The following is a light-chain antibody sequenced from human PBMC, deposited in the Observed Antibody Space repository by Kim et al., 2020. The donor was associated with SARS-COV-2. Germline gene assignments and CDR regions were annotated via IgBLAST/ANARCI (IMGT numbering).Light chain of an antibody. J-gene: IGLJ3*02. V-gene: IGLV1-51*01. CDR3: GTWGTGLRAVV. CDR2: HNH. CDR1: SSNIETNY. Sequence: QSVLTQPPSVSAAPGQTVTISCSGASSNIETNYVSWYQQLPGAAPKLLIYHNHERPSGIPDRFSGSKSGASANLAITGLQTGDAADYYCGTWGTGLRAVVFGGGTKLTVL.